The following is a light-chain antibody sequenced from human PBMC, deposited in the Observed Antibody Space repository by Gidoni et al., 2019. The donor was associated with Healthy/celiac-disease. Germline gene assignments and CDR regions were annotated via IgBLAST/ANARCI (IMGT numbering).Light chain of an antibody. CDR1: QSVSRN. CDR3: QQYNNWPLFT. V-gene: IGKV3-15*01. J-gene: IGKJ3*01. Sequence: EIVMTQSPATLSVSPGETATLSCSASQSVSRNLAWYQQKPGQAPRLLLYGASTRATCIPARFSGRGSGTEFTLTISSLQSEDFAVYYCQQYNNWPLFTFGPGTKVDIK. CDR2: GAS.